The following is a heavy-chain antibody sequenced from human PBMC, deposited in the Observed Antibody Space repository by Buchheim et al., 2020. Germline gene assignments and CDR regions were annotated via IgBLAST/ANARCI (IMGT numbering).Heavy chain of an antibody. CDR3: ARAARDYYYYGMDV. V-gene: IGHV3-33*01. D-gene: IGHD6-6*01. Sequence: QVQLVESGGGVVQPGRSLRLSCAASGFTFSSYGMHWVRQAPGKGLEWVAVIWYDGSNKYHADSVKGRFTISRDNSKNTLYLQMNSLRAEDTAVYYCARAARDYYYYGMDVWGQGTT. CDR2: IWYDGSNK. CDR1: GFTFSSYG. J-gene: IGHJ6*02.